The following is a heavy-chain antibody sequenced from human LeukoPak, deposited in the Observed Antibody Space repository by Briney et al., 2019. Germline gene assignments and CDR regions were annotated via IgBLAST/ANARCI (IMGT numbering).Heavy chain of an antibody. CDR3: ARGGFCTSTSCSTRILDY. Sequence: SETLSLTCTVSGGSVSSGLYYWSWIRQPPGKGLEWIGYIYYSGSTNYNPSLKSRVTISVDTSKNQFSLKLSSVTAADTAVYFCARGGFCTSTSCSTRILDYWGQGTLATVSS. D-gene: IGHD2-2*02. J-gene: IGHJ4*02. CDR1: GGSVSSGLYY. V-gene: IGHV4-61*01. CDR2: IYYSGST.